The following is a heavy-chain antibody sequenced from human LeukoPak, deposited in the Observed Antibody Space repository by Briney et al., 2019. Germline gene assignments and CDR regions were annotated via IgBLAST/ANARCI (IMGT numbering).Heavy chain of an antibody. CDR1: GFTFSSYS. CDR2: MSSSFYSI. V-gene: IGHV3-48*01. D-gene: IGHD3-16*01. J-gene: IGHJ6*03. Sequence: GRSLRLSCAASGFTFSSYSMNWVRQAPGKGLEWVSYMSSSFYSIYYADAVKGRFTISRDNAKNSLYLQMNSLRAEDTAVYYCARALDYMDVWGKGTTVIVSS. CDR3: ARALDYMDV.